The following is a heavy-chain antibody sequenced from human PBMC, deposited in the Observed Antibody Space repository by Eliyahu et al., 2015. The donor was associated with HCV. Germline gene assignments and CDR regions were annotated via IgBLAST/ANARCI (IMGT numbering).Heavy chain of an antibody. Sequence: EVQLVESGGGXVQPGGXLRLSXAASGFTFSTYWMNWVRQAXGRGLECVANIEQDGSKKYYVDSVKGRFTISRDNARNSLYLQMNSLRAEDTAVYYCARGSGRYDYWGQGTLVTVSS. CDR1: GFTFSTYW. CDR2: IEQDGSKK. J-gene: IGHJ4*02. V-gene: IGHV3-7*01. CDR3: ARGSGRYDY. D-gene: IGHD1-26*01.